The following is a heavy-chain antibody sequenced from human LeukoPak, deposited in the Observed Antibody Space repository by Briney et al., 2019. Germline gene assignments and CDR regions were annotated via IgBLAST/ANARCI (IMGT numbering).Heavy chain of an antibody. D-gene: IGHD5-18*01. J-gene: IGHJ5*02. CDR1: GYTFTSYD. CDR3: ARGKGYSYGYDWFDP. V-gene: IGHV1-8*01. Sequence: ASVKVSCKASGYTFTSYDINWVRQATGQGLEWMGWMNPNSGNTGYAQKFQGRVTMTRNTSISTAYMELSSLRSEDTAVYYCARGKGYSYGYDWFDPWGQGTLVTVSS. CDR2: MNPNSGNT.